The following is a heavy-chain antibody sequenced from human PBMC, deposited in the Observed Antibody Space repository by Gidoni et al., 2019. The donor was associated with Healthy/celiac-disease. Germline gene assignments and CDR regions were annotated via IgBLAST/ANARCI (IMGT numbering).Heavy chain of an antibody. V-gene: IGHV4-34*01. CDR1: GGSVAGYY. CDR2: INHSGST. Sequence: VQLQQRGTGPCKPSETLSPPCAVYGGSVAGYYWLWIRQPPGKGLEWIGEINHSGSTNYNPSLKGLVTISVDTSKNQFSLKLSSVTAADTAVYYCARGRDYWGQGTLVTVSS. CDR3: ARGRDY. J-gene: IGHJ4*02.